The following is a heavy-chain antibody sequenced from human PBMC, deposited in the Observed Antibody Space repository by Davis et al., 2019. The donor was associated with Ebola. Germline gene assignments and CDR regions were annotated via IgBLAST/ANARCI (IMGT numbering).Heavy chain of an antibody. J-gene: IGHJ4*02. CDR3: ARGWLRTGFDY. CDR2: TYYSSKWYN. CDR1: GDSVSSGG. V-gene: IGHV6-1*01. Sequence: PSETLSLTCAISGDSVSSGGWNWIRQSPSRGLEWLGRTYYSSKWYNDYAAIVKSRIIINPDTSKNQLSLQLKSVTPEDTAVYYCARGWLRTGFDYWGQGAPVTVSS. D-gene: IGHD5-12*01.